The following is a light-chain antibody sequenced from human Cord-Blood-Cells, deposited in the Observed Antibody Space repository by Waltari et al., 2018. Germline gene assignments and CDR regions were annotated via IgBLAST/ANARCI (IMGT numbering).Light chain of an antibody. CDR3: QQYYSTPPYS. Sequence: DFVMTQSPDSLAVSLGERATIHCNSSQRVLYSSNNKNYLAWYQQKPGQPPKLLIYWASTRESGVPDRFSGSGSGTDFTLTISSLQAEDVAVYYCQQYYSTPPYSFGQGTKLEIK. CDR1: QRVLYSSNNKNY. CDR2: WAS. J-gene: IGKJ2*03. V-gene: IGKV4-1*01.